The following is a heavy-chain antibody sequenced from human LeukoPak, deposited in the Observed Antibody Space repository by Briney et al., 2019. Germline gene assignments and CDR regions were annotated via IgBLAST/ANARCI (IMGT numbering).Heavy chain of an antibody. CDR3: ARLRYQYDSSGYFSWFDP. CDR2: IYPGDSNT. J-gene: IGHJ5*02. CDR1: GYSFTTYW. V-gene: IGHV5-51*01. D-gene: IGHD3-22*01. Sequence: GESLKICCKGSGYSFTTYWIGWVRQLPGKGLEWMGIIYPGDSNTRYSPFFQGQVTISADKSSSTAYLQWSSLEASDTAMYYCARLRYQYDSSGYFSWFDPWGQGTLVTVSS.